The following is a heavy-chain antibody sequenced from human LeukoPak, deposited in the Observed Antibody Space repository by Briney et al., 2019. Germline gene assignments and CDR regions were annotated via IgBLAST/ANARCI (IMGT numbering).Heavy chain of an antibody. J-gene: IGHJ6*02. CDR2: IYSGGST. Sequence: PGGSLRLSCAASGFTVSSNYMSWVRQAPGKGLEWVSVIYSGGSTYYADSVKGRFTISRDNSKNTLYLQMNSLRAEDTAVYYCARDRFVATSIGDDYYYYYGMDVWGQGTTVTVSS. CDR1: GFTVSSNY. V-gene: IGHV3-53*01. D-gene: IGHD5-12*01. CDR3: ARDRFVATSIGDDYYYYYGMDV.